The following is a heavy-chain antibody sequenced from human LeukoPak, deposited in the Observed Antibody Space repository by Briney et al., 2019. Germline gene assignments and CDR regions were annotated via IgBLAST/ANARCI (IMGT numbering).Heavy chain of an antibody. V-gene: IGHV1-69*06. D-gene: IGHD4-17*01. Sequence: ASVKVSCKASGGTFSSYAISWVRQAPGQGLEWMGGIIPIFGTANYAQKFQGRVTITADKSTSTAYMERSSLRSEDTAVYYCARDRSVVYGDYANSGFDPWGQGTLVTVSS. CDR2: IIPIFGTA. CDR3: ARDRSVVYGDYANSGFDP. J-gene: IGHJ5*02. CDR1: GGTFSSYA.